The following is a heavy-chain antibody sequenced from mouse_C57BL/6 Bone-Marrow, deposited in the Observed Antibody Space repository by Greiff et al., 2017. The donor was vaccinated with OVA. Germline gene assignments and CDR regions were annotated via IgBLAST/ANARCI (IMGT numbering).Heavy chain of an antibody. V-gene: IGHV1-26*01. J-gene: IGHJ4*01. CDR1: GYTFTDYY. CDR3: ARRPYYGSSYTDAMDY. Sequence: EVKLQQSGPELVKPGASVKISCKASGYTFTDYYMNWVKQSHGKSLEWIGDINPNNGGTSYNQKFKGKATLTVDKSSSTAYMELRSLTSEDSAVYYCARRPYYGSSYTDAMDYWGQGTSVTVSS. D-gene: IGHD1-1*01. CDR2: INPNNGGT.